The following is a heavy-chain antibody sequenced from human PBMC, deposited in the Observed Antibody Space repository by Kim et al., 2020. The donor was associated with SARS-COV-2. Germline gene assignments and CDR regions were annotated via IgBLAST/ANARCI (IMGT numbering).Heavy chain of an antibody. D-gene: IGHD6-13*01. CDR3: ARDIVVDVAAAGKGGNY. Sequence: GGSLRLSCAASGFTFSDYYMSWIRQAPGKGLEWVSYISSSGSTIYYADSVKGRFTISRDNAKNSLYLQMNSLRAEDTAVYYCARDIVVDVAAAGKGGNYWGQGTLVTVSS. CDR2: ISSSGSTI. V-gene: IGHV3-11*01. CDR1: GFTFSDYY. J-gene: IGHJ4*02.